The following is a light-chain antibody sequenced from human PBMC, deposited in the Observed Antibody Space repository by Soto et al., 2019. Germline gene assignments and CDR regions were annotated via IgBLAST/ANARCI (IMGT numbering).Light chain of an antibody. CDR1: QSVDSY. V-gene: IGKV3-11*01. Sequence: ETALTQSPATLSLSPGERATLSCRASQSVDSYLAWYQQKPGQAPRLLIYDASNRATGIPARFSGSGSGTDFTLTISSLEPEDFAVYYCQQRSNWLTWTFGQGTKVDI. J-gene: IGKJ1*01. CDR3: QQRSNWLTWT. CDR2: DAS.